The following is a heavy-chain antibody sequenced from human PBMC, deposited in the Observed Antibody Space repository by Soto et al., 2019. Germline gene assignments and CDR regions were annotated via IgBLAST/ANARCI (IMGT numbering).Heavy chain of an antibody. CDR1: GGSIGGSY. CDR2: VYYTGST. CDR3: ARSVAVPGAHIDY. D-gene: IGHD6-19*01. J-gene: IGHJ4*02. Sequence: SETLSLTCSVSGGSIGGSYWSWIRQSPGKGLEWLGYVYYTGSTNYSPSLRSRVSISVDTSKNEFSLRLSSVTAADTAVYFCARSVAVPGAHIDYWGQGTQLTVSS. V-gene: IGHV4-59*01.